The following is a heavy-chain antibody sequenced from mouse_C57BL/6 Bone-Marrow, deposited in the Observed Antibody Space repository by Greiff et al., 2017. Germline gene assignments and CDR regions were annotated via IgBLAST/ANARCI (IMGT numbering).Heavy chain of an antibody. CDR1: GYAFSSYW. V-gene: IGHV1-80*01. CDR3: ARSRYMWYFDV. D-gene: IGHD1-3*01. J-gene: IGHJ1*03. CDR2: IYPGDGDT. Sequence: VQLQESGAELVKPGASVKISCKASGYAFSSYWMNWVKQRPGKGLEWIGQIYPGDGDTNYNGKFKGKATLTADKASSTAYMQLSSLTSEDSAVYFCARSRYMWYFDVWGTGTTVTVSS.